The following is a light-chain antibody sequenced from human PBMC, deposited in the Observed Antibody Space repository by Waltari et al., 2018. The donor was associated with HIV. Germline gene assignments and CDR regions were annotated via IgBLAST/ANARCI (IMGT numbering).Light chain of an antibody. J-gene: IGLJ3*02. CDR3: CSYTTSTIRL. CDR1: SSDVGGYDY. Sequence: QSALTQPASVSGSPGQSITISCTGTSSDVGGYDYVSWYQQHPGKAPKVIIYEVTNRPSGVSSRFSGSKSGNTAYLTISGLQAEDEADYYCCSYTTSTIRLFGGGTKLTVL. CDR2: EVT. V-gene: IGLV2-14*01.